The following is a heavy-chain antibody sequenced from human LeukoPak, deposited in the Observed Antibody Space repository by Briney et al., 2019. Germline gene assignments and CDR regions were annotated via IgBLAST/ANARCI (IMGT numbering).Heavy chain of an antibody. D-gene: IGHD1-20*01. Sequence: SETLSLTCTVFGGTISSGSNYWSWIRQPAGKGLEWIGRIYTSGSTNYNPSLTSRVTISVDTSKNQFSLKLSSVTAADTAVYYCARELNWNHPCDYWGQGTLVTVSS. J-gene: IGHJ4*02. V-gene: IGHV4-61*02. CDR1: GGTISSGSNY. CDR2: IYTSGST. CDR3: ARELNWNHPCDY.